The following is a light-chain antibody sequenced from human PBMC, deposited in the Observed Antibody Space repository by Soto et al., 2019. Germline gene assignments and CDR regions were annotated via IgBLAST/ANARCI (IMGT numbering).Light chain of an antibody. CDR2: KAS. Sequence: DIQMTQSPSTLSASVGDRVTITCRASQSINSWLAWYQQKPGRAPKLLIYKASSLESGVPSRFSGSGSGTEFTLTISSLQPDDFATYYCQQYNGYSQTFGQGTRWIS. CDR1: QSINSW. V-gene: IGKV1-5*03. CDR3: QQYNGYSQT. J-gene: IGKJ1*01.